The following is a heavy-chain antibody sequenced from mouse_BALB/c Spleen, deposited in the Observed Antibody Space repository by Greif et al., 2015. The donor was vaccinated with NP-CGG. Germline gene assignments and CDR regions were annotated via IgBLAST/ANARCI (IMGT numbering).Heavy chain of an antibody. D-gene: IGHD3-2*01. Sequence: LVESGAELAKPGASVKMSCKASGYTFTSYWMHWVKQRPGQGLEWIGYINPSTGYTEYNQKFKDKATLTADKSSSTAYMQLSSLTSEDSAAYYCARRDSSGYGYWGQGTTLTVSS. CDR2: INPSTGYT. J-gene: IGHJ2*01. CDR1: GYTFTSYW. CDR3: ARRDSSGYGY. V-gene: IGHV1-7*01.